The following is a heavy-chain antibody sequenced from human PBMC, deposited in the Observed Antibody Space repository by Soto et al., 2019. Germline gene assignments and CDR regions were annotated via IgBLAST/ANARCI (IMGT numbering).Heavy chain of an antibody. J-gene: IGHJ3*02. Sequence: SVKVSWKASGGTFSSYAISWVRQAPGQGLEWMGGIIPIFGTAIYAQKFQGRVTMTEGTSTDTAYMELSSLRSEDTAVYYCATGLLPPREAFDIWGQGTMVTVSS. CDR3: ATGLLPPREAFDI. CDR2: IIPIFGTA. CDR1: GGTFSSYA. D-gene: IGHD3-10*01. V-gene: IGHV1-69*06.